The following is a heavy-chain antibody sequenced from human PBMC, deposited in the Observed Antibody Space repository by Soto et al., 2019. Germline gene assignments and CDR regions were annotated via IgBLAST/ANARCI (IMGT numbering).Heavy chain of an antibody. Sequence: SETLSLTCTVTGDSISSRSDYWGWIRQPPGKGLEWIGIIYYSESTYNNPSLRSRVAMSIDTSKDQFSLKLKSVNAADTAFEFCARQRSSVGTLAYFDEWGQGTLVTVS. D-gene: IGHD3-10*01. CDR3: ARQRSSVGTLAYFDE. J-gene: IGHJ4*02. V-gene: IGHV4-39*01. CDR2: IYYSEST. CDR1: GDSISSRSDY.